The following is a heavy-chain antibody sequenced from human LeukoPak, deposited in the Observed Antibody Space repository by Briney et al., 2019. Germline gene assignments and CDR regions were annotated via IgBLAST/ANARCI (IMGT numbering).Heavy chain of an antibody. J-gene: IGHJ4*02. V-gene: IGHV3-7*01. CDR3: ARVTPYFDY. CDR1: GFTFSSYW. CDR2: IKPDGSEK. Sequence: PGGSLRLSCAASGFTFSSYWMSWVREAPGKGLEWVANIKPDGSEKYYVDSVKGRFTISRDNAKNSLYLQTNSLRAEDTAVYYCARVTPYFDYWGQGTLVTVSS. D-gene: IGHD1-14*01.